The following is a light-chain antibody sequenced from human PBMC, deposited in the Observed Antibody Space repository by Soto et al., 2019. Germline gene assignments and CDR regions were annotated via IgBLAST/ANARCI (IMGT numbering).Light chain of an antibody. V-gene: IGKV3-11*01. CDR2: DAS. CDR3: QQRSNWPLFS. CDR1: QSVTTS. J-gene: IGKJ2*01. Sequence: EIVLTQSPATLSLSPGERATLSCRASQSVTTSLAWYQQRPGQAPGLLIYDASNRATGIPARFSGSGSGTDFTLTISSLEPEDFAVYYCQQRSNWPLFSFGPGTKLEIK.